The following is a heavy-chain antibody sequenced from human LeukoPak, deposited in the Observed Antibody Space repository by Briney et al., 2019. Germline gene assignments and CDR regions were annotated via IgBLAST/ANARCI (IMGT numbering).Heavy chain of an antibody. CDR3: AKEGEDIVVVPAAYFDY. J-gene: IGHJ4*02. V-gene: IGHV3-23*01. CDR2: ISGSGGST. CDR1: GLTFSSYA. Sequence: PGGSLRLSCAASGLTFSSYAMSWVRQAPGKGLECVSAISGSGGSTYYADSMKGRFTISRDNSKNTLYLQMNSLRAEDTAVYYSAKEGEDIVVVPAAYFDYWGQGTLVTVSS. D-gene: IGHD2-2*01.